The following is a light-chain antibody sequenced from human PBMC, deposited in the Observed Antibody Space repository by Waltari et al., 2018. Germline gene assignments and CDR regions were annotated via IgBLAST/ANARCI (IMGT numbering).Light chain of an antibody. CDR3: GAYSGTQNRVL. CDR1: SSDLETYNY. CDR2: GVT. J-gene: IGLJ2*01. Sequence: SALTQPASVSGSPGQSSTIACTPTSSDLETYNYVASYQQHPAKAPKLSIYGVTNRPSGVFSRFSGSGSGRTASLTISGLQAEDEADYYCGAYSGTQNRVLFGGGTKVTVL. V-gene: IGLV2-14*03.